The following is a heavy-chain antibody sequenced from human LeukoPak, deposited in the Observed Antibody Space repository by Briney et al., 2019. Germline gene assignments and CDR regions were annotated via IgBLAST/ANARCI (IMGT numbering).Heavy chain of an antibody. CDR3: ARAVGPFDY. CDR1: GFTFSDYG. CDR2: IWYDGTNK. Sequence: GGSLSLSCAASGFTFSDYGMHWVRQAPGRGLEWVAVIWYDGTNKDYGDSVKGRFTISRDNSKNTLYLQMNSLRAEDTAVYYCARAVGPFDYWGQGTLATVSS. V-gene: IGHV3-33*01. J-gene: IGHJ4*02.